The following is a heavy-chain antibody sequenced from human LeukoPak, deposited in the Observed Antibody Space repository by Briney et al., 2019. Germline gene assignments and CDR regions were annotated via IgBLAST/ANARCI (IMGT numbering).Heavy chain of an antibody. J-gene: IGHJ4*02. CDR2: INHSGST. V-gene: IGHV4-34*01. CDR3: ARVGRGKYQSDG. CDR1: GGSFSGYY. D-gene: IGHD3-10*01. Sequence: PSETLSLTCAVYGGSFSGYYWSWIRQPPEKGLEWIGEINHSGSTNYNPFLKSRVTISVDTSKNQFSLKLSSVTAADTAVYYCARVGRGKYQSDGWGQGTLVTVSS.